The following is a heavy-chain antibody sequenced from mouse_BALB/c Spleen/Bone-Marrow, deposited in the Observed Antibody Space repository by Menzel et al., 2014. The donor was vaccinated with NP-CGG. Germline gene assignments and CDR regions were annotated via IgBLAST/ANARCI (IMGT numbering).Heavy chain of an antibody. CDR2: ISSGSSTI. CDR1: GFTFSSFG. D-gene: IGHD4-1*01. CDR3: ATGTRDY. Sequence: EVKVVESGGGLVQPGGSRKLSCAASGFTFSSFGMHWVRQAPEKGLEWVAYISSGSSTIYYADTVTGRFTISRDNPKNTLFLQMTSLRSEDAAMYYCATGTRDYWGQGTTLTVSS. J-gene: IGHJ2*01. V-gene: IGHV5-17*02.